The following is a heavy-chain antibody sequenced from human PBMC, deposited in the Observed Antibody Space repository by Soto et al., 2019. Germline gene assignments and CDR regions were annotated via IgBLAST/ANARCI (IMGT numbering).Heavy chain of an antibody. V-gene: IGHV3-23*01. CDR3: AKVHCSGGSCYVGYYYYGMDV. D-gene: IGHD2-15*01. CDR1: VFTFSSDA. CDR2: ISGSGGST. J-gene: IGHJ6*02. Sequence: GGPLRLSGAASVFTFSSDAMSWVRQGPGKGLEWVSAISGSGGSTYYADSVKGRFTISRDNSKNTLYLQMNSLRAEDTAVYYCAKVHCSGGSCYVGYYYYGMDVWGQGTTVTVSS.